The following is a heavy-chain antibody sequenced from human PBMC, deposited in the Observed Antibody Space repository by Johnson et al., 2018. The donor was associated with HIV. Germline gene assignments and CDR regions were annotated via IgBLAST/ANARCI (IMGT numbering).Heavy chain of an antibody. V-gene: IGHV3-30-3*01. J-gene: IGHJ3*02. CDR3: ARIVGATLAFDI. D-gene: IGHD1-26*01. CDR1: GFTFSSYA. CDR2: ISYDGSNK. Sequence: QVQLVESGGGVVQPGRSLRLSCAASGFTFSSYAMHWVRQAPGKGLEWVAVISYDGSNKYYADSVKGRFTISRDNSKNTLYLQMNSLRAEDTAVYYCARIVGATLAFDIGGQGTMVTVSS.